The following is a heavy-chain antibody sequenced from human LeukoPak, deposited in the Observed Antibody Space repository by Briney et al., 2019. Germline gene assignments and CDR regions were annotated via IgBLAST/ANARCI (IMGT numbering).Heavy chain of an antibody. D-gene: IGHD3-3*01. CDR3: ANSRFRSLSEGLFDY. Sequence: GRSLRLSCAASGFTFSNYNMHWVRRAPGKGLEWVALVSYGGNDKYYADSVRGRFTISRDNSRNTLYLQMNSLRTEDTAVYYCANSRFRSLSEGLFDYWGQGTLVTVSS. CDR2: VSYGGNDK. J-gene: IGHJ4*02. CDR1: GFTFSNYN. V-gene: IGHV3-30*01.